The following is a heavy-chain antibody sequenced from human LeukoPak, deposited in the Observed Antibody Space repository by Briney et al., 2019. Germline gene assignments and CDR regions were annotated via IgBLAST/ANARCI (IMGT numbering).Heavy chain of an antibody. D-gene: IGHD2-2*01. CDR3: VGYCSSTSCSEGFQGWFDP. J-gene: IGHJ5*02. CDR2: INHSGST. V-gene: IGHV4-34*01. Sequence: PSETLSPTCTVSGGSISSYYWSWIRQPPGKGLEWIGEINHSGSTNYNPSLKSRVTISVVTSKNQFSLKLSSVTAADTAVYYCVGYCSSTSCSEGFQGWFDPWGQGTLVTVSS. CDR1: GGSISSYY.